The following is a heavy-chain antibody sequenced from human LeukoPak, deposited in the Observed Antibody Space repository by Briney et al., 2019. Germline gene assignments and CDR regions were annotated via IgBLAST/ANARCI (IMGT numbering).Heavy chain of an antibody. CDR1: GFTLSSYA. Sequence: GGSLRLSCAASGFTLSSYAMSWVRQAPGKGLEWVSLIYSGVNTYYADSVKGRFTISRDNSKNTLYLQMNSLRAEDTAVYYCARIRDYWGQGTLVTVSS. CDR3: ARIRDY. CDR2: IYSGVNT. J-gene: IGHJ4*02. D-gene: IGHD3-3*01. V-gene: IGHV3-53*01.